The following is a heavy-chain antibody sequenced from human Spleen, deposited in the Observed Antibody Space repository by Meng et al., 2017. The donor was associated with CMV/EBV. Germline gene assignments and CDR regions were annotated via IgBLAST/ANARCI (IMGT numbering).Heavy chain of an antibody. CDR2: ISGSGSNT. CDR1: GFSFSAYA. Sequence: GESLKISCAASGFSFSAYAMSWVRQAPGKGLEWVSAISGSGSNTYYADSVKGRLTISRDNSKNTLHLQMNSLRAEDTALYYCAKVIKGDIIVVPASWNFDYWGQGTLVTVSS. CDR3: AKVIKGDIIVVPASWNFDY. J-gene: IGHJ4*02. V-gene: IGHV3-23*01. D-gene: IGHD2-2*01.